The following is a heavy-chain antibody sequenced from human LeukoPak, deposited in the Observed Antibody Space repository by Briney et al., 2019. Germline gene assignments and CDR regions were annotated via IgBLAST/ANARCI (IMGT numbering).Heavy chain of an antibody. CDR3: ARDPTTEVDVPYYFDF. V-gene: IGHV4-34*01. D-gene: IGHD1-14*01. CDR2: INDRGYT. J-gene: IGHJ4*02. Sequence: SETLSLTCAVYGVSFSGYHWNWIRQSPEKGLEWIGEINDRGYTNYNPSLKSRVTISVDTSKKQFSLKLSSVTAADTAVYYCARDPTTEVDVPYYFDFWGQGTLVAVSS. CDR1: GVSFSGYH.